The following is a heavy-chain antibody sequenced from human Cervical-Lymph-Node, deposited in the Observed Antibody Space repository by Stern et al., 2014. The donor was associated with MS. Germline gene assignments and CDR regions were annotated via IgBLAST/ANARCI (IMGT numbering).Heavy chain of an antibody. CDR2: FYSAIST. CDR1: GSTVHSNY. J-gene: IGHJ5*02. Sequence: VQLLESGGTLVQPGGSLRLSCAASGSTVHSNYMTWVRQAPGKGLEWVSIFYSAISTYYAESVKGRFSFSIDNSKNTLYLQMNNLRVEDTAMYYCTREMAARRLDPWGQGTLVIVSA. V-gene: IGHV3-66*01. D-gene: IGHD5-24*01. CDR3: TREMAARRLDP.